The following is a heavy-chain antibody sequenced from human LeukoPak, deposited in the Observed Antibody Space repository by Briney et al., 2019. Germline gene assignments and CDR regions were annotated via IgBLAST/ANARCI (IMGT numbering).Heavy chain of an antibody. Sequence: ASVKVSCKASGYTFTSYYMHWVRQAPGQGLEWMGIINPSGGSTSYAQKFQGRVTMTRDTSTSTVYMELSSLRSGDTAVYYCARDFSFVGGWYEGYYYYGMDVWGQGTTVTVSS. V-gene: IGHV1-46*01. CDR3: ARDFSFVGGWYEGYYYYGMDV. CDR2: INPSGGST. J-gene: IGHJ6*02. CDR1: GYTFTSYY. D-gene: IGHD6-19*01.